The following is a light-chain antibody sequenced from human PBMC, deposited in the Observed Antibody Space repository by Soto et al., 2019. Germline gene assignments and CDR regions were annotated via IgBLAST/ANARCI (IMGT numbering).Light chain of an antibody. CDR3: CSYTGSSTFVV. CDR1: SSDVGSYNL. J-gene: IGLJ2*01. V-gene: IGLV2-23*02. CDR2: EVT. Sequence: QSALTQPASVSGSPGQSITISCTGTSSDVGSYNLVSWYQLHPGKAPKLMIYEVTKRPSGVSNRFSGSKSGNTAALTISGVQDDDDAADYCCSYTGSSTFVVFGGGTKLTVL.